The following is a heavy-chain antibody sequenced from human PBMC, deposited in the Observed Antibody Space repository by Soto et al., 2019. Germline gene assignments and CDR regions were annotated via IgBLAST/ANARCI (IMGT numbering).Heavy chain of an antibody. Sequence: TSETLSLTCTFSCGSIISGDYYWGWIRQPPGKGLEWIGYIYYSGSTYYNPSLKSRVTISVDTSKNQFSLKLSSVTAADTAVYYCASPVDGDYGAFDIWGQGTMVTVSS. J-gene: IGHJ3*02. CDR2: IYYSGST. CDR3: ASPVDGDYGAFDI. D-gene: IGHD4-17*01. V-gene: IGHV4-30-4*01. CDR1: CGSIISGDYY.